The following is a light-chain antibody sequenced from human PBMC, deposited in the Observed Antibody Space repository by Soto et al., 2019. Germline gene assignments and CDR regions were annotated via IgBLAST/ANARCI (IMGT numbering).Light chain of an antibody. CDR1: KSVSSSY. CDR3: QQYGSSPLLT. J-gene: IGKJ4*01. V-gene: IGKV3-20*01. Sequence: EIVLTQSPGTLSLSPGERATLSCRPSKSVSSSYLAWYQQKPGQAPRLLINGASSRATGIPDRFSGSGSGTDFTLTISRLEPEDFAVYYCQQYGSSPLLTFGGGTKVEIK. CDR2: GAS.